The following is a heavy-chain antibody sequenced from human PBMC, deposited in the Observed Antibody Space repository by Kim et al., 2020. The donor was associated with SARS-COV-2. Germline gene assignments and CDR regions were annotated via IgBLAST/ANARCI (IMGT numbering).Heavy chain of an antibody. V-gene: IGHV3-53*01. CDR3: ARADSGRWYFDL. CDR1: GFTVSSNY. J-gene: IGHJ2*01. D-gene: IGHD6-13*01. CDR2: IYSGGST. Sequence: GGSLRLSCAASGFTVSSNYMSWVRQAPGKGLEWVSVIYSGGSTYYADSVKGRFTISRDNSKNTLYLQMNSLRAEDTAVYYCARADSGRWYFDLWGRGTLVTVSS.